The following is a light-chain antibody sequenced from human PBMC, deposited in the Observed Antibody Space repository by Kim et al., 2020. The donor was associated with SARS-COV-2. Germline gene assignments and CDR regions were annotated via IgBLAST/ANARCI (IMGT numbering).Light chain of an antibody. CDR3: LQSNSYPYT. V-gene: IGKV1-5*03. CDR1: QRIDAW. Sequence: DIQMTQSPSTLSASVGDRVTITCRASQRIDAWLAWYQQKPGKGPNLLIYKASSLQSGVPSRFSGSGSGTQFTLTISSLQPDDFATYYCLQSNSYPYTVGQGTKLEI. J-gene: IGKJ2*01. CDR2: KAS.